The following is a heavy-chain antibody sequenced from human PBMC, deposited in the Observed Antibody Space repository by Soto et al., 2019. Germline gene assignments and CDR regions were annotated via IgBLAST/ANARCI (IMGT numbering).Heavy chain of an antibody. CDR1: GYPFTGPY. CDR2: INPSSGGT. D-gene: IGHD2-8*02. Sequence: ASVKVSCEASGYPFTGPYIYWVRQAPGQGLEWMGWINPSSGGTEFAEKFQGRVTVTRDTSIRTVFLELNSLTSDDTGVYFCARDFRMYCHGVGVWRQVTSVPACS. V-gene: IGHV1-2*02. J-gene: IGHJ6*02. CDR3: ARDFRMYCHGVGV.